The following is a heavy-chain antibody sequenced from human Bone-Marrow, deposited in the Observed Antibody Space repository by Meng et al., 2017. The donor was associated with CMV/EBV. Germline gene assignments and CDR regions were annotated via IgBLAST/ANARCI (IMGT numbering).Heavy chain of an antibody. CDR3: ATHSSGWPYYFDY. D-gene: IGHD6-19*01. J-gene: IGHJ4*02. CDR2: INPNSGGT. V-gene: IGHV1-2*02. CDR1: GYTFTGYY. Sequence: ASVKVSCKASGYTFTGYYMHWVRQAPGQGLKWMGWINPNSGGTNYAQKFQGRVTMTRDTSISTAYMELSRLRSDDTAVYYCATHSSGWPYYFDYWGQGTLVTVSS.